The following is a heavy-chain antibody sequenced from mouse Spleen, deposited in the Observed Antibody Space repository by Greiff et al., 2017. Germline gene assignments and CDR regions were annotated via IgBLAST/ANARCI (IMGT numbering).Heavy chain of an antibody. V-gene: IGHV1-80*01. CDR1: GYAFSSYW. J-gene: IGHJ2*01. Sequence: VQLQQSGAELVKPGASVKISCKASGYAFSSYWMNWVKQRPGKGLEWIGQIYPGDGDTNYNGKFKGKATLTADKSSSTAYMQLSSLTSEDSAVYFCARGDYLVVATDWGQGTTLTVSS. CDR2: IYPGDGDT. CDR3: ARGDYLVVATD. D-gene: IGHD1-1*01.